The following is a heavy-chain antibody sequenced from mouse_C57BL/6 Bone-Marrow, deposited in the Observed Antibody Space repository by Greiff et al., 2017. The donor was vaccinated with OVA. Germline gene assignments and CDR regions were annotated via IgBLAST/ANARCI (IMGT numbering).Heavy chain of an antibody. CDR2: ISDGGSYT. CDR3: AREGPVTTVVAPYYAMDY. V-gene: IGHV5-4*01. Sequence: EVQRVESGGGLVKPGGSLKLSCAASGFTFSSYAMSWVRQTPEKRLEWVATISDGGSYTYYPDNVKGRFTISRDNAKNNLYLQMSHLKSEDTAMYYCAREGPVTTVVAPYYAMDYWGQGTSVTVSS. CDR1: GFTFSSYA. J-gene: IGHJ4*01. D-gene: IGHD1-1*01.